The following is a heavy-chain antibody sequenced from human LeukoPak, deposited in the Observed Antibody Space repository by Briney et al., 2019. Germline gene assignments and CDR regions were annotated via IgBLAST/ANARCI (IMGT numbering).Heavy chain of an antibody. CDR3: ARAPNWNDPHWFDP. D-gene: IGHD1-1*01. V-gene: IGHV1-2*02. CDR1: GYTFTGYY. Sequence: ASVKVSCKASGYTFTGYYMHWVRQAPGQGLEWMGWINPNSGGTNYAQKFQGRVTMTRDTSISTAYMELSRLRSDDTAVYYCARAPNWNDPHWFDPWGQGTLVTVSS. J-gene: IGHJ5*02. CDR2: INPNSGGT.